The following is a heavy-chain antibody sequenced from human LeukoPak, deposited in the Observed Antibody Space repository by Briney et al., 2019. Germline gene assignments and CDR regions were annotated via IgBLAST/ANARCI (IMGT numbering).Heavy chain of an antibody. D-gene: IGHD1-26*01. Sequence: GGSPRLSCAASGFTFSSYAMSWVRQAPGKGLEWVSAISSSGDTYYADSVRGRFTISRDNSKNTLYLQMNSLRAEDTAVYSCAKDAVGATAYYFDYWGQGTLVTVSS. CDR3: AKDAVGATAYYFDY. V-gene: IGHV3-23*01. J-gene: IGHJ4*02. CDR2: ISSSGDT. CDR1: GFTFSSYA.